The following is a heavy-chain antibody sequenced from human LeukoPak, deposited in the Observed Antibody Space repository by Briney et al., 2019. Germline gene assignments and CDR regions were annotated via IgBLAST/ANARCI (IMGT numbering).Heavy chain of an antibody. CDR1: GGTFSSYT. CDR3: ARDLLAEYYYGSGSYSLGY. Sequence: SVKVSCKASGGTFSSYTISWVRQAPGQGLEWMGRIILILGIANYAQKFQGRVTITADKSTSTAYMELSSLRSEDTAVYYCARDLLAEYYYGSGSYSLGYWGQGTLVTVSS. D-gene: IGHD3-10*01. V-gene: IGHV1-69*04. CDR2: IILILGIA. J-gene: IGHJ4*02.